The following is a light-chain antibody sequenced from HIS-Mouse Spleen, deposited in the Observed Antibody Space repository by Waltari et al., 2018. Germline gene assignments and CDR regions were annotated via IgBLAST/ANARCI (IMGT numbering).Light chain of an antibody. CDR1: SRDVGSYNL. J-gene: IGLJ3*02. Sequence: QSALTQPASVSGSPGQSITLPCTGTSRDVGSYNLVSWYQQHPGKASKLMIYEGSKRPSGVSNRFSGSKSGNTASLTISGLQAEDEADYYCCSYAGSSTWVFGGGTKLTVL. CDR2: EGS. V-gene: IGLV2-23*01. CDR3: CSYAGSSTWV.